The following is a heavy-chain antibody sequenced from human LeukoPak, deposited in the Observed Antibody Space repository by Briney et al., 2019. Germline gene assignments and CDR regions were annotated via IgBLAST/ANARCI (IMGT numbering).Heavy chain of an antibody. Sequence: SETLSLTCTVSGGSISSGDYYWSWIRQPPGKGLEWIGYIYYSGSTYYNPSLKSRVTISVDTSKNQFSLKLSSVTAADTAVYYCARLMGTIFGVVIPYFDYWGQGTLVTVSS. CDR3: ARLMGTIFGVVIPYFDY. J-gene: IGHJ4*02. D-gene: IGHD3-3*01. V-gene: IGHV4-30-4*01. CDR1: GGSISSGDYY. CDR2: IYYSGST.